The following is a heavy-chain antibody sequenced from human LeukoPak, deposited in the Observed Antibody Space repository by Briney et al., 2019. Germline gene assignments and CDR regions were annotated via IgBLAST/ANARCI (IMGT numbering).Heavy chain of an antibody. CDR1: GFTFSSYA. V-gene: IGHV3-23*01. CDR3: AKDLARYY. Sequence: PGGSLRLSCAASGFTFSSYAMTWVRQAPGKGLEWVSSISGGGGSTYYADSVKGRFTIPRDNSKNTLYLQMNSLRAEDTALYYCAKDLARYYWGLGTLVTVSS. J-gene: IGHJ4*02. D-gene: IGHD3-16*01. CDR2: ISGGGGST.